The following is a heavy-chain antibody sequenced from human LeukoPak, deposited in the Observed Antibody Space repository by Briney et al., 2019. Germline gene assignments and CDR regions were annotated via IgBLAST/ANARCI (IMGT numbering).Heavy chain of an antibody. Sequence: SETLSLTCAVSGGSISSGDYYWSWIRQPPGKGLEWIGYIYYSGSIYYNPSLKSRVTISVDTSKNQFSLELSSVTAADTAAYYCASFDYGDYWYFDLWGRGTLVTVSS. CDR1: GGSISSGDYY. CDR2: IYYSGSI. CDR3: ASFDYGDYWYFDL. J-gene: IGHJ2*01. V-gene: IGHV4-30-4*01. D-gene: IGHD4-17*01.